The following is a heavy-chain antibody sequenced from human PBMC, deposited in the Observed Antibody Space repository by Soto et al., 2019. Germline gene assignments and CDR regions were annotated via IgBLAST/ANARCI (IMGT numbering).Heavy chain of an antibody. CDR2: INPKSGGT. V-gene: IGHV1-2*02. Sequence: SAVKVCCKASGYTFTIYDINWVRQAPGQGLEWMGWINPKSGGTMYPQKFEGRVTMTWDTSISTAYMALTRLRSDDTAVYYCARDLAKGGGSAGFDYWGQGTLVTVSS. D-gene: IGHD1-26*01. J-gene: IGHJ4*02. CDR1: GYTFTIYD. CDR3: ARDLAKGGGSAGFDY.